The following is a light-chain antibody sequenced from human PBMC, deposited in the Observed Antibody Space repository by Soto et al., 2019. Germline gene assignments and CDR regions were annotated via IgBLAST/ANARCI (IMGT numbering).Light chain of an antibody. CDR2: DAS. Sequence: ETVITQSPATLSVSPGERATLSCRASQSISSNLAWFQQKPGQAPRLLIYDASTMATGFPARFSGSGSGTEFTLTISSLQSEDFAVYYCQQYNNWPLTFGGGTKVHIK. CDR3: QQYNNWPLT. J-gene: IGKJ4*01. V-gene: IGKV3-15*01. CDR1: QSISSN.